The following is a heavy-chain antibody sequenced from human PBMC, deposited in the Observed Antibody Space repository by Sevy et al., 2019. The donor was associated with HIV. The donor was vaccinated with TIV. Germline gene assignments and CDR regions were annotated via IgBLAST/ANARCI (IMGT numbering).Heavy chain of an antibody. Sequence: GESLKISCKASGYNFISHWIGWVRQRPGKGLEWMGMIFPGDSQTRHSPNLEGQVTISVDKSITAAHLQWSALKDSDTAIYYCAGGGHLSLDAFDLWGPGTMVTVSS. J-gene: IGHJ3*01. CDR1: GYNFISHW. CDR2: IFPGDSQT. V-gene: IGHV5-51*01. D-gene: IGHD2-15*01. CDR3: AGGGHLSLDAFDL.